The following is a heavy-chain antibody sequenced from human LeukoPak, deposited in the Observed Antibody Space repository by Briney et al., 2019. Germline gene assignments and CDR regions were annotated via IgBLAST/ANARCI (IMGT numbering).Heavy chain of an antibody. V-gene: IGHV3-48*03. CDR1: GFTFSSYA. CDR2: ISSSGSTI. Sequence: GGSLRLSCAASGFTFSSYAMHWVRQAPGKGLEWVSYISSSGSTIYYADSVKGRFTISRDNAKNSLYLQMNSLRAEDTAVYYCARQRGDILTGYYMPRGFDYWGQGTLVTVSS. D-gene: IGHD3-9*01. J-gene: IGHJ4*02. CDR3: ARQRGDILTGYYMPRGFDY.